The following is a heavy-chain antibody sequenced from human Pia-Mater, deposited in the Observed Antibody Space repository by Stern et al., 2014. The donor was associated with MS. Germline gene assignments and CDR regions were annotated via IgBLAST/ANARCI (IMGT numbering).Heavy chain of an antibody. J-gene: IGHJ4*02. CDR3: AGAYDSSGYYDY. CDR1: GFTFRTYG. Sequence: VQLVESGGGVVQPGRSLRLSCEASGFTFRTYGMHWVRQAPGKGLEWGAVIWYDGNNKYYADSVKGRFTVSRDNSKNTLYLQMNSLSAEDTAVYYCAGAYDSSGYYDYWGLGTLVTVSS. CDR2: IWYDGNNK. V-gene: IGHV3-33*01. D-gene: IGHD3-22*01.